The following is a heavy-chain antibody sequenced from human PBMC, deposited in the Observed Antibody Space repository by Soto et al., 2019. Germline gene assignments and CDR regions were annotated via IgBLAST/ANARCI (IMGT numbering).Heavy chain of an antibody. J-gene: IGHJ5*02. CDR1: GGSISSGDYY. CDR3: AGLQSMRLSGLDP. Sequence: QVQLQESGPGLVKPSQTLSLTCTVSGGSISSGDYYWSWIRQSPGKGLEWIGYIYYSGITYYNPSLKSRVTISVDTSRNQFSLKLSSVTATDTAVYYCAGLQSMRLSGLDPWGQGTLVTVSS. D-gene: IGHD3-16*02. V-gene: IGHV4-30-4*01. CDR2: IYYSGIT.